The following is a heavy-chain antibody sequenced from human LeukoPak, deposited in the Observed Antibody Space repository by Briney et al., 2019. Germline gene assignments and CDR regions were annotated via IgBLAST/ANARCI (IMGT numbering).Heavy chain of an antibody. CDR2: ISSSGSTI. D-gene: IGHD3-9*01. V-gene: IGHV3-48*04. Sequence: GGSLRLSCAASGFTFSSYAMHWIRQAPGKGLEWVSYISSSGSTIYYADSVKGRFTISRDNAKNSLYLQMNSLRAEDTAVYYCSSESDPVPYYDILPGYYSTSREWDYWGQGTLVTVSS. J-gene: IGHJ4*02. CDR1: GFTFSSYA. CDR3: SSESDPVPYYDILPGYYSTSREWDY.